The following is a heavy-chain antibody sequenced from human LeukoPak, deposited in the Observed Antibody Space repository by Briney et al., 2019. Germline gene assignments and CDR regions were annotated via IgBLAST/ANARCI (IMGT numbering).Heavy chain of an antibody. CDR3: ARAGCGYGYDY. CDR1: GYTFTSYY. J-gene: IGHJ4*02. D-gene: IGHD5-18*01. V-gene: IGHV1-46*01. Sequence: ASVKVSCEASGYTFTSYYMHWVRQAPGQGLEWMGIINPSGGSTSYAQKFQGRVTMTRDTSTSTVYMELSSLRSEDTAVYYCARAGCGYGYDYWGQGTLVTVSS. CDR2: INPSGGST.